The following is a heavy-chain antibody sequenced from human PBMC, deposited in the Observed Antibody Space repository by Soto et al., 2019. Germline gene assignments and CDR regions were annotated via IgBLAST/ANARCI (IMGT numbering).Heavy chain of an antibody. V-gene: IGHV1-18*04. D-gene: IGHD2-2*01. Sequence: QVQLVQSGAEVKKPGASVKVSCKASGYTFTSYGISWVRQAPGQGLEWMGWISAYNGNTNYAQKLQGRVTMTTDTSTSTAYMELRSLRSDDTAVYYYARAPPVVVPAANPTPALSSPGDWAYYGMDVWGQGTTVTVSS. CDR1: GYTFTSYG. CDR3: ARAPPVVVPAANPTPALSSPGDWAYYGMDV. J-gene: IGHJ6*02. CDR2: ISAYNGNT.